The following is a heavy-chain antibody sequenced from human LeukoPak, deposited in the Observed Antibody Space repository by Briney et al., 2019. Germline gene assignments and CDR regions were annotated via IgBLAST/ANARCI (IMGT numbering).Heavy chain of an antibody. CDR3: ARSADSSGYPSDFDY. V-gene: IGHV4-59*08. CDR1: GGSISSSY. Sequence: SETLSLTCTVSGGSISSSYWSWIRQPPGRGLEWIGYIFYSGSTSYNPSLKSRVTISVDTSKNQFSLRLSSVTAADTAVYYCARSADSSGYPSDFDYWGQGTLVTVSS. D-gene: IGHD3-22*01. J-gene: IGHJ4*02. CDR2: IFYSGST.